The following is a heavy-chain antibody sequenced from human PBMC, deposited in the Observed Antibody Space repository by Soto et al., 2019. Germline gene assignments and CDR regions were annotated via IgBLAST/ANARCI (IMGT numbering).Heavy chain of an antibody. J-gene: IGHJ5*02. CDR1: GFTFSSYA. CDR3: ARDLTKRQWALPWFDP. V-gene: IGHV3-30-3*01. CDR2: ISYDGSNK. Sequence: QVQLVESGGGVVQPGRSLRLSCAASGFTFSSYAMHWVRQAPGKGLEWVAVISYDGSNKYYAESVKGRFTISRDNSKNTLYLQMNSLRAEDTAVYYCARDLTKRQWALPWFDPWGQGTLVTVSS. D-gene: IGHD1-26*01.